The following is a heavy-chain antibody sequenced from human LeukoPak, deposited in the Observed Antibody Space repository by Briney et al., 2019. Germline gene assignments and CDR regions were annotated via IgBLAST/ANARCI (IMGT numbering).Heavy chain of an antibody. Sequence: PGGSLRLSCAASGFTLSNYAMSWVRQAPGKGLEWVSSISASGAYIYYADSVKGRFTISRDNAKKSLYLQMNSLRDEDTAVYYCASQVGYCRGGSCSAYWGQGTLVTVSS. CDR2: ISASGAYI. CDR3: ASQVGYCRGGSCSAY. CDR1: GFTLSNYA. J-gene: IGHJ4*02. D-gene: IGHD2-15*01. V-gene: IGHV3-21*01.